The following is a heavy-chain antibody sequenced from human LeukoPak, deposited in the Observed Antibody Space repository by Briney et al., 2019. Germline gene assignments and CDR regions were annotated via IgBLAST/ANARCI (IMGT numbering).Heavy chain of an antibody. V-gene: IGHV3-21*01. J-gene: IGHJ5*02. Sequence: GGSLRLSCAASGFTFGDYAMHWVRQAPGKGLEWVSSISSSSSYIYYADSVKGRFTISRDNAKNSLYLQMNSLRAEDTAVYYCARDSGPTTDWFDPWGQGTLVTVSS. CDR2: ISSSSSYI. CDR3: ARDSGPTTDWFDP. D-gene: IGHD4-11*01. CDR1: GFTFGDYA.